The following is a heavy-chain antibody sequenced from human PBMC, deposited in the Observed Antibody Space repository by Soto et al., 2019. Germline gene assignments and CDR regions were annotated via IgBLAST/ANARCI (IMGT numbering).Heavy chain of an antibody. CDR3: AKAGYGDYTHLHYFDY. CDR2: ISFDGSNK. Sequence: QVQLVESGGGVVQPGRSLRLSCAGSEFTFSSYGMHCVRQAPGKGLEWVAVISFDGSNKNYADSVKGRFTISRDNSNNTLYLQMNSLRAEDTAVYYCAKAGYGDYTHLHYFDYWGQGTLVTVSS. V-gene: IGHV3-30*18. J-gene: IGHJ4*02. CDR1: EFTFSSYG. D-gene: IGHD4-17*01.